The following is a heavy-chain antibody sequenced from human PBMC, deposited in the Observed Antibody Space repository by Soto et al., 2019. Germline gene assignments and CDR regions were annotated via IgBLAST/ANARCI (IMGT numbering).Heavy chain of an antibody. CDR2: TRNKANSYTT. CDR3: ARKAAAGTQTYRYCDY. J-gene: IGHJ4*02. D-gene: IGHD6-13*01. V-gene: IGHV3-72*01. CDR1: GFTFSDHY. Sequence: GGSLRLSCAASGFTFSDHYMDWVRQAPGKGLEWVGRTRNKANSYTTEYAASVKGRFTISRDDSKNSLYLQMNSLKTEDTAVYYCARKAAAGTQTYRYCDYWGQGTLVTVSS.